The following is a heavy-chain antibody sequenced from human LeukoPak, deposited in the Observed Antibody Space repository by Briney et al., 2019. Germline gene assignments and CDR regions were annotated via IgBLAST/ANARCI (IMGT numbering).Heavy chain of an antibody. CDR3: ATEVGATRNDAFDI. CDR1: GYTLTELC. V-gene: IGHV1-24*01. J-gene: IGHJ3*02. CDR2: FDPEDGDT. D-gene: IGHD1-26*01. Sequence: ASVKVSCKVSGYTLTELCMHWVRHALGKGLEWMGTFDPEDGDTIYAQKFQGRVTMTENTSTDTAYLELSSLRSEDTALYYCATEVGATRNDAFDIWGQGTMVTISS.